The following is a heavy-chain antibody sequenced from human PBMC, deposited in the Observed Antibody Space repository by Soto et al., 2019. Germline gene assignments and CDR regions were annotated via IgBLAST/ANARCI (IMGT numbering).Heavy chain of an antibody. D-gene: IGHD5-18*01. J-gene: IGHJ4*02. CDR3: ARDLSYGLCDY. V-gene: IGHV1-18*01. CDR2: ISAHNVNT. CDR1: GYTFTSYR. Sequence: QVQLVQSGAEVKKPGASVKVSCKASGYTFTSYRISWVRRAPGQGLEWMGWISAHNVNTKYAQKLQGRVTMTTDTSTSTAYMELRSLRSDDTAVYYCARDLSYGLCDYWGQGTLVTVSS.